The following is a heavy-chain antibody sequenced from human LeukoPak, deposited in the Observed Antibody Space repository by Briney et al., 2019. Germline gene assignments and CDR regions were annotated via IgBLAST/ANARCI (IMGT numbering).Heavy chain of an antibody. CDR3: ARGGYHHGFDI. CDR2: IDNDGRDT. V-gene: IGHV3-74*01. J-gene: IGHJ3*02. CDR1: EFTFSNYW. D-gene: IGHD1-14*01. Sequence: GGSPRLSCAASEFTFSNYWMHWVRQAPGEGLVWVSRIDNDGRDTIYADSVKGRFTISRDNGKNTLYLQMNSLRAEDTAVYYCARGGYHHGFDIWGQGTLVTVSS.